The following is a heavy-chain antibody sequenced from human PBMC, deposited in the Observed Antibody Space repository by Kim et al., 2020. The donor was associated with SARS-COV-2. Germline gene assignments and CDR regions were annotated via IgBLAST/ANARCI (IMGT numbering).Heavy chain of an antibody. Sequence: GGSLRLSCAASGFTLSSYVMSWVRQSPGKGLEWVSSIGGGGGGSGCGTYYAVSVTGRYTITRDNSKNTLYRQINNLRADDTALYYCAKDMGVGYYRFDHWGKGTLVTVSS. V-gene: IGHV3-23*01. CDR2: IGGGGGGSGCGT. D-gene: IGHD3-22*01. CDR1: GFTLSSYV. CDR3: AKDMGVGYYRFDH. J-gene: IGHJ4*02.